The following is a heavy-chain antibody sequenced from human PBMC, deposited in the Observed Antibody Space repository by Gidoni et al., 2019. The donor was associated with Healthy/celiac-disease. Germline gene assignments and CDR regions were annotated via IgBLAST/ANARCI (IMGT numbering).Heavy chain of an antibody. D-gene: IGHD2-15*01. CDR2: VYCSGST. CDR1: SRSTTSLGYY. V-gene: IGHV4-31*03. CDR3: ASAPTGRIDYYYCMDV. Sequence: QVQLQKSGPGLVKPSQTRSLTNTVTSRSTTSLGYYWRWIRQHPGKGLEWIGYVYCSGSTYYDPSLKSRVTISVDTSTNQFSLKLSSVTAADTAVYYGASAPTGRIDYYYCMDVWGQGTTVTVSS. J-gene: IGHJ6*02.